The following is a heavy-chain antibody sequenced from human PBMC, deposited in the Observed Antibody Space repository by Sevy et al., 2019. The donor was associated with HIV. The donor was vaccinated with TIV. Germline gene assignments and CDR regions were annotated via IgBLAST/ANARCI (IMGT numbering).Heavy chain of an antibody. D-gene: IGHD2-2*01. CDR3: ARDSVVVPAARYYYGMDV. CDR1: GFTFSSYA. V-gene: IGHV3-30-3*01. Sequence: GGSLRLSCAASGFTFSSYAMHWVRQAPGKGLEWVAVISYDGSNKYYADSVKGRFTISRDNSKNTLNLQMNSLRAEDTAVYYCARDSVVVPAARYYYGMDVWGQGTTVTVSS. J-gene: IGHJ6*02. CDR2: ISYDGSNK.